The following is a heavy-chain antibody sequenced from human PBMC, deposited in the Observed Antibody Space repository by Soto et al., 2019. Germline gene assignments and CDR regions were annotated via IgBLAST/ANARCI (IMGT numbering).Heavy chain of an antibody. D-gene: IGHD6-13*01. V-gene: IGHV4-59*01. CDR1: GGSISSYY. CDR3: AKGRSSSPHNFDY. CDR2: IYYSGST. J-gene: IGHJ4*02. Sequence: SETLSLTCTVSGGSISSYYWSWIRQPPGKGLEWIGYIYYSGSTNYNPSLKSRVTISVDTSKNQFSLKLSSVTAADTAVYYCAKGRSSSPHNFDYWGQGTLVTVSS.